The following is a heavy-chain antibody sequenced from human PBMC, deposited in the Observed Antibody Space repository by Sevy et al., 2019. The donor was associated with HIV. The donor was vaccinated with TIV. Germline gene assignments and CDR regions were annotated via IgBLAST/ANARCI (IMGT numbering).Heavy chain of an antibody. D-gene: IGHD1-26*01. CDR1: GYSFTTYW. J-gene: IGHJ6*02. Sequence: GESLKISCKGSGYSFTTYWIGWVRQKPGKGLEWMGIIFPCDSDTRYSPSCQGQVTISADNSISTAYLQWGSLKASDTAIYYCARARGIPHYYYGMDVWGQGTTVTVSS. CDR3: ARARGIPHYYYGMDV. CDR2: IFPCDSDT. V-gene: IGHV5-51*01.